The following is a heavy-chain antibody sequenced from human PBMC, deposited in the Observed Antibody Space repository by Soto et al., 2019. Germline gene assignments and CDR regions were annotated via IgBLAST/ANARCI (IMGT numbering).Heavy chain of an antibody. V-gene: IGHV1-3*01. CDR2: INAGNGNT. J-gene: IGHJ2*01. CDR3: ARGGSLYWYFDL. D-gene: IGHD1-26*01. Sequence: QVQLAQSGAEVKKPGASVKVSCKASGYTFTSYAMHWVRQAPGQRLEWMGWINAGNGNTKYSQNFQGRVTITRDTSASTAYMELSSLRSEDTAVYYCARGGSLYWYFDLWGHGTLVTVSS. CDR1: GYTFTSYA.